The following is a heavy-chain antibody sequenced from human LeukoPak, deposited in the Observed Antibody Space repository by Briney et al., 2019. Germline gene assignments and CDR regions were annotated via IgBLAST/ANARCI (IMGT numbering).Heavy chain of an antibody. CDR3: AREPMADFDY. J-gene: IGHJ4*02. D-gene: IGHD2-8*01. CDR2: ISSDGINT. V-gene: IGHV3-30-3*01. Sequence: GGSLRLSCAASGFTFSSYAMHWVRQAPGKGLEWVAVISSDGINTYYADSVKGRFTISRDNSKNTLYLQMYNLRAEDTAVYYCAREPMADFDYWGQGTLVTVSS. CDR1: GFTFSSYA.